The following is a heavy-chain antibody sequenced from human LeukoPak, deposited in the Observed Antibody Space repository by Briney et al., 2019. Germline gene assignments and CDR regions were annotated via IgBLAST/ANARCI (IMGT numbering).Heavy chain of an antibody. J-gene: IGHJ5*02. CDR3: ARGGPYYYGSGSYYNFNWFDP. CDR2: IHYSGST. Sequence: SETLSLTCTVSSGSMSSYYWSWIRQPPGKGLEWIGYIHYSGSTNYNPSLKSRVTISVDTSKNQFSLKMSSVTAADTAVYYCARGGPYYYGSGSYYNFNWFDPWGQGTLVTVSS. V-gene: IGHV4-59*01. D-gene: IGHD3-10*01. CDR1: SGSMSSYY.